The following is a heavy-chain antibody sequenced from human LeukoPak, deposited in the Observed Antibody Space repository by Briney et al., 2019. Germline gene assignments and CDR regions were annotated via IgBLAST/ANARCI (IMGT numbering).Heavy chain of an antibody. CDR1: GFTFSSQA. D-gene: IGHD5-12*01. J-gene: IGHJ4*02. CDR3: AGVSGYDYEGYYFDY. Sequence: GGPLRLSCAASGFTFSSQAMSWVRQAPGKGLEWVSAISGSGGSTYYADSVKGRFTISRDNSKNTLYLQMNSLRAEDTAVYYCAGVSGYDYEGYYFDYWGQGTLVTVSS. V-gene: IGHV3-23*01. CDR2: ISGSGGST.